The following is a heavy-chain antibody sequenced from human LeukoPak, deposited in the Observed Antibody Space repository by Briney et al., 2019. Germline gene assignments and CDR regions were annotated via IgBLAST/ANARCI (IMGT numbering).Heavy chain of an antibody. CDR1: GFTFSSYS. J-gene: IGHJ3*02. D-gene: IGHD1-26*01. V-gene: IGHV3-48*01. CDR3: ATQRVWIVGADDAFDI. CDR2: ISSSSSTI. Sequence: PGGSLRLSCAASGFTFSSYSMNWVRQAPGKGLEWVSYISSSSSTIYYADSVKGRFTISRDNAKNSLYLQMNSLRAEDTAVYYCATQRVWIVGADDAFDIWGQGTMVTVSS.